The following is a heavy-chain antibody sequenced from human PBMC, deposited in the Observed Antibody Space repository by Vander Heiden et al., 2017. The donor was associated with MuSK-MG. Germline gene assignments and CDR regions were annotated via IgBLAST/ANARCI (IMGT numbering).Heavy chain of an antibody. J-gene: IGHJ4*02. CDR2: IYDSWNT. CDR3: ARQGITLFGVTHFDY. Sequence: QVQLQESGPGLVKPAQTLSLTCTVSGASISSGDHYWSWIRQHPGRGPEWIGFIYDSWNTYYNPSRKSRVTISLDTSKNQFSLNLSSVTAADTAVYYWARQGITLFGVTHFDYWGQGTLVTVSS. CDR1: GASISSGDHY. D-gene: IGHD3-3*01. V-gene: IGHV4-31*03.